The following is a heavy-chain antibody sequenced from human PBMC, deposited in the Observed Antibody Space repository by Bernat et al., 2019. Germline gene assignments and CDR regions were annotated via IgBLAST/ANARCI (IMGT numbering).Heavy chain of an antibody. J-gene: IGHJ4*02. Sequence: EVQLVESGGGLVQPGGSLRLSCAASGFTFSSYWMSWVRQAPGKGLEWVSSISSSSSYIYYADSVKGRFTISRDNAKNSLYLQMNSLRAEDTAVYYCARDRNDLTYDYGDYHDYWGQGTLVTVSS. CDR2: ISSSSSYI. D-gene: IGHD4-17*01. CDR1: GFTFSSYW. CDR3: ARDRNDLTYDYGDYHDY. V-gene: IGHV3-21*01.